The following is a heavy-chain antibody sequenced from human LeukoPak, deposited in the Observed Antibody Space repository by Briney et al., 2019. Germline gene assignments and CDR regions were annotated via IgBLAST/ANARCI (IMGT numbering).Heavy chain of an antibody. CDR1: GFSLRTSGMC. CDR3: ARMGVILGSYKWFDP. J-gene: IGHJ5*02. CDR2: IDWDDDK. D-gene: IGHD3-10*01. V-gene: IGHV2-70*11. Sequence: RESGPALVQPTQTLTLTCTFSGFSLRTSGMCVSWIRQPPGKALEWLTRIDWDDDKYYSTSLKTRLTISKDTSKNQVVLTMTNMDPVDTATYYCARMGVILGSYKWFDPWGQGTLVTVSS.